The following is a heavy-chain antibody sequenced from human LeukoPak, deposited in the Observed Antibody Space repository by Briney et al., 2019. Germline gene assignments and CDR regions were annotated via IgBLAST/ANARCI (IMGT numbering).Heavy chain of an antibody. J-gene: IGHJ4*02. D-gene: IGHD4-11*01. CDR3: VRVGYTNYGIDY. Sequence: PGRSLSLSCAASGFSFSSHTMHWVRRAPGKGLECVAVIWYDGSNKYYADSVKGRFTISRDSSKNTLDLQMNSLRAEDTAVYYCVRVGYTNYGIDYWGQGTLVTVSS. CDR2: IWYDGSNK. CDR1: GFSFSSHT. V-gene: IGHV3-33*08.